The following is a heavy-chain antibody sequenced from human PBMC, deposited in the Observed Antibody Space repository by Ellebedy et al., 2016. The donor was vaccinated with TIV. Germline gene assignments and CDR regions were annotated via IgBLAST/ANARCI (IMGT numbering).Heavy chain of an antibody. CDR3: GREAGSYSHFDY. V-gene: IGHV1-69*13. Sequence: SVKVSXKTSGGTFSNFAISWVRQAPGQGLEWMGGIIPSFGTPNYAQKFQGRVTITADESASTAYMELSSLRSEDTAVYYCGREAGSYSHFDYWGQGTLVTVSS. CDR2: IIPSFGTP. CDR1: GGTFSNFA. J-gene: IGHJ4*02. D-gene: IGHD1-26*01.